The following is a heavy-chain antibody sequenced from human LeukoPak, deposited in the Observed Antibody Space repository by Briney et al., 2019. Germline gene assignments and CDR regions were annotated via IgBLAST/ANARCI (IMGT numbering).Heavy chain of an antibody. Sequence: GGSLRLSCAASGFTFSSYSMNWVRQAPGKGLEWVSSISSSSSYIYYADSVKGRFTISRDNAKNSLYLQMNSLRAEDTAVYYCASDAGAPGAVAGTGVDYWGQGTLVTVSS. CDR2: ISSSSSYI. CDR1: GFTFSSYS. CDR3: ASDAGAPGAVAGTGVDY. V-gene: IGHV3-21*01. D-gene: IGHD6-19*01. J-gene: IGHJ4*02.